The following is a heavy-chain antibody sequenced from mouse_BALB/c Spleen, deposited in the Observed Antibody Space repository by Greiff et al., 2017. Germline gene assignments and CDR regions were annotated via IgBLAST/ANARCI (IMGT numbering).Heavy chain of an antibody. D-gene: IGHD1-1*01. V-gene: IGHV1-55*01. CDR2: IYPGSGST. J-gene: IGHJ4*01. Sequence: VQLQQPGAELVKPGTSVKLSCKASGYNFTSYWINWVKLRPGQGLEWIGDIYPGSGSTNYNEKFKSKATLTVDTSSSTAYMQLSSLASEDSALYYCARQRPYYYGSSYGYAMDYWGQGTSVTVSS. CDR1: GYNFTSYW. CDR3: ARQRPYYYGSSYGYAMDY.